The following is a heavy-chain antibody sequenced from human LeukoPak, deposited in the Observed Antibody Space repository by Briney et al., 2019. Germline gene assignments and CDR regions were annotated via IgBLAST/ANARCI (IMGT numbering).Heavy chain of an antibody. V-gene: IGHV4-59*08. J-gene: IGHJ4*02. Sequence: SETLSLTCTVSGGSISRYYWSWIRQPPGKGLEWIGYVFYSGSTTYSPSLKSRVTISVDMSRNQFSLKLSSVTAADTAVYYCAGHSANYSGSGSYDCWGQGTLVTVSS. CDR1: GGSISRYY. CDR2: VFYSGST. D-gene: IGHD3-10*01. CDR3: AGHSANYSGSGSYDC.